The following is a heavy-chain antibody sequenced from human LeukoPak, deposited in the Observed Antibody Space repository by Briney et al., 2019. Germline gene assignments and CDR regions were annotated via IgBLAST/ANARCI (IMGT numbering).Heavy chain of an antibody. CDR3: ARHSSVAGTDY. V-gene: IGHV4-39*01. CDR2: IYYSGST. Sequence: SKTLSLTCTVSGGSISSSSYYWGWIRQPPGKGLEWIGSIYYSGSTYYNPSLKSRVTISVDTSKNQFSLKLSSVTAADTAVYYCARHSSVAGTDYWGQGTLVTVSS. CDR1: GGSISSSSYY. D-gene: IGHD6-19*01. J-gene: IGHJ4*02.